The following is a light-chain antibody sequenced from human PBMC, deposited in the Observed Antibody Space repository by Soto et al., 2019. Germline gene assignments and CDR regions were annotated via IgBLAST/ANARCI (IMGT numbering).Light chain of an antibody. V-gene: IGKV3-20*01. Sequence: EIVLTQSPGTLSLSPGERATLSCRASQSISSSYLAWYQQKLGQAPRLLIYRASTRATGIPTRFSGSGSGTDFTLTITRLEPEDFAVYYCQQYGGSPRTFGQGTKVDIK. CDR1: QSISSSY. J-gene: IGKJ1*01. CDR3: QQYGGSPRT. CDR2: RAS.